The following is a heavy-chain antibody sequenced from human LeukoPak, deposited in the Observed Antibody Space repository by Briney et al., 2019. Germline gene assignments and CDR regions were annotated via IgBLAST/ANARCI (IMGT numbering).Heavy chain of an antibody. CDR1: GYTFTSYY. CDR3: ARHYYDSSGYYQNIDY. J-gene: IGHJ4*02. Sequence: ASVKVSCKASGYTFTSYYMHWVRQAPGQGLEWMGIINPSGGSTSYAQKFQGRVTMTRDTSTSTAYMELSTLRFEDTAMYYCARHYYDSSGYYQNIDYWGQGTLVTVSS. D-gene: IGHD3-22*01. CDR2: INPSGGST. V-gene: IGHV1-46*01.